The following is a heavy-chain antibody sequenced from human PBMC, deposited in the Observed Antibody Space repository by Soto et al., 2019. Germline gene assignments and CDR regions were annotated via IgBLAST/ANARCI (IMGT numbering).Heavy chain of an antibody. CDR1: GGSFSGYY. D-gene: IGHD2-8*01. J-gene: IGHJ6*02. CDR2: INHSGST. CDR3: ARAGIVLMVYAHGGMDV. V-gene: IGHV4-34*01. Sequence: SETLSLTCAVYGGSFSGYYWSWIRQPPGKGLEWIGEINHSGSTNYNPSLKSRVTISVDTSKNQFSLKLSSVTAADTAVYYCARAGIVLMVYAHGGMDVWGQGTTVTVSS.